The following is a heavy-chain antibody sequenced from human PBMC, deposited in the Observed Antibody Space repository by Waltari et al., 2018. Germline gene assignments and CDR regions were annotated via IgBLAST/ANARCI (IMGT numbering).Heavy chain of an antibody. V-gene: IGHV4-59*11. Sequence: QVQLQESGPGLVKPSETLSLTCTVSGGSISSHYWSWIRQPPGKGLEWIGYIYYSGSTNYNPSRKSRVTISVDTSKNQFSLKLSSVTAADTAVYYCARGSTISDYWGQGTLVTVSS. J-gene: IGHJ4*02. CDR1: GGSISSHY. CDR3: ARGSTISDY. CDR2: IYYSGST.